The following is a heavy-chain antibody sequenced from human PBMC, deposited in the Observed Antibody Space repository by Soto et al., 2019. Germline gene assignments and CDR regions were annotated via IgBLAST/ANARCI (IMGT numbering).Heavy chain of an antibody. D-gene: IGHD3-10*02. CDR3: TTDPHVDYVFNF. J-gene: IGHJ4*02. V-gene: IGHV3-15*01. CDR2: IKDKADGDTI. CDR1: GLIFTNAW. Sequence: GGSLRLSCAGSGLIFTNAWMNWVRQAPGKGLEWVGRIKDKADGDTIDYAAPVKARFTISRDASTNTLYLQMNSLRVEYTAVYYCTTDPHVDYVFNFWGQGTLVTVSS.